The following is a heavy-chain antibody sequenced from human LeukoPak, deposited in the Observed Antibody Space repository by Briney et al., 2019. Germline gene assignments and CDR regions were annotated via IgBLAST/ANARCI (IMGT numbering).Heavy chain of an antibody. CDR1: GFTFTSYW. V-gene: IGHV3-74*01. CDR2: IHSDGSSA. J-gene: IGHJ4*02. Sequence: GGSLRLSCAASGFTFTSYWMHWVRQAPGKGLVWVSRIHSDGSSATYADSVKGRFTISRDNAKNSLYLQMNSLRAEDTAVYYCARDRYIGSFDYWGQGTLVTVSS. D-gene: IGHD1-1*01. CDR3: ARDRYIGSFDY.